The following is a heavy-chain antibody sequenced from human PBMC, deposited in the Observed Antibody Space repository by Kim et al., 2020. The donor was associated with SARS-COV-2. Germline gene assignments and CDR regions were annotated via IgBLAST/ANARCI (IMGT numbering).Heavy chain of an antibody. J-gene: IGHJ3*02. CDR3: ARDPYYYGSGSYYIGAFDI. D-gene: IGHD3-10*01. Sequence: GRVTITRDTSASTAYMELSSLRSEDTAVYYCARDPYYYGSGSYYIGAFDIWGQGTMVTVSS. V-gene: IGHV1-3*01.